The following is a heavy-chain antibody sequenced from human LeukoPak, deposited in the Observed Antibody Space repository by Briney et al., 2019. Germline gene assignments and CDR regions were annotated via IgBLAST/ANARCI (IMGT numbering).Heavy chain of an antibody. CDR1: GYTLNALS. CDR3: TTSRRFYYGSGTFQY. Sequence: GASVKVSCKASGYTLNALSIHWVRQAPGKGLEWMGGLDPVDGETIYAQRFLGRVTMTEDTSADTAYLDLRSLRSDDTAVYYCTTSRRFYYGSGTFQYWGQGTLLTVSS. D-gene: IGHD3-10*01. CDR2: LDPVDGET. J-gene: IGHJ1*01. V-gene: IGHV1-24*01.